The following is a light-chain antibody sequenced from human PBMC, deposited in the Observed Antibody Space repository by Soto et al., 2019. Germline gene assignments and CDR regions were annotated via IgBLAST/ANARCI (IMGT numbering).Light chain of an antibody. CDR3: SSYATSRSYV. CDR1: SRDIGTSKH. J-gene: IGLJ1*01. Sequence: QSALTQPVSVSGSPGQSVTISCTGTSRDIGTSKHVSWYQQYPGKAPKLMIYEVTDRPSGVSDRFSGSKSGNTASLTISGLQSEDEADYYCSSYATSRSYVFGTGTKVTVL. CDR2: EVT. V-gene: IGLV2-14*03.